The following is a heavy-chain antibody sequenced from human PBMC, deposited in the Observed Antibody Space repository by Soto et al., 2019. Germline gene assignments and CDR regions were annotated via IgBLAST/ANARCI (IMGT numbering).Heavy chain of an antibody. CDR3: AREYDIWARYYYYMDV. J-gene: IGHJ6*03. CDR1: GFTFSSYG. CDR2: IWYDGSNK. Sequence: QVQLVESGGGVVQPGRSLRLSCAASGFTFSSYGMHWVRQAPGKGLEWVAVIWYDGSNKYYADSVKGRFTISRDNSKNTLYLQMNSLRAEDTAVYYCAREYDIWARYYYYMDVWGKGTTVTVSS. V-gene: IGHV3-33*01. D-gene: IGHD3-9*01.